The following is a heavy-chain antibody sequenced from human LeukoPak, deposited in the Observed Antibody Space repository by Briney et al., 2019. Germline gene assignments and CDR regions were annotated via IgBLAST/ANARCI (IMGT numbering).Heavy chain of an antibody. J-gene: IGHJ4*02. CDR2: IYTSGST. D-gene: IGHD1-26*01. Sequence: SETLSLTCTVSGGSISSYYWSWTRQPAGKGLEWIGRIYTSGSTDYNPSLKSRVTMSVDTSKNQFSLKLSSVTAADTAVYYCARDQGLIVGATYFDYWGQGTLVTVSS. CDR3: ARDQGLIVGATYFDY. CDR1: GGSISSYY. V-gene: IGHV4-4*07.